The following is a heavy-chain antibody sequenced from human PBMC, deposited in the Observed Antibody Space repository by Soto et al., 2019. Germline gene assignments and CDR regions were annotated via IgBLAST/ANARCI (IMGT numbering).Heavy chain of an antibody. CDR2: IYYSGST. CDR1: GGSISSGGYY. J-gene: IGHJ4*02. V-gene: IGHV4-31*03. Sequence: SETLSLTCTVSGGSISSGGYYWSWIRQHPGKGLEWIGYIYYSGSTYYNPSLKSRVTISVDTSKNQFSLKLTSVTAADTAVYYCARRRNLYSGSSFDYWGQGTLVTVSS. CDR3: ARRRNLYSGSSFDY. D-gene: IGHD1-26*01.